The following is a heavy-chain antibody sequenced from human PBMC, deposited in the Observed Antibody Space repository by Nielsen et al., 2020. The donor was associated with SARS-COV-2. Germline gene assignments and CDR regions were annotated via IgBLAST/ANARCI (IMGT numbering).Heavy chain of an antibody. Sequence: GGSLRLSCAASGFTFSNFPMHWVRQAPGKGLEWLAIISYDGSNEHYADSVKGRFTVSRDNARNSLSLQMNSLRVEDTGVYYCARVAVGPTQQAVDIWGQGTMVTVSS. CDR1: GFTFSNFP. V-gene: IGHV3-30-3*01. J-gene: IGHJ3*02. CDR3: ARVAVGPTQQAVDI. CDR2: ISYDGSNE. D-gene: IGHD6-19*01.